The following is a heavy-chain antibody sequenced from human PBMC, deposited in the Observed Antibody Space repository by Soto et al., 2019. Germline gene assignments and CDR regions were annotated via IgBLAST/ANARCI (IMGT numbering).Heavy chain of an antibody. J-gene: IGHJ2*01. CDR1: GVSIDRNIYT. D-gene: IGHD3-9*01. V-gene: IGHV4-30-2*01. CDR2: IFRSWNS. Sequence: LSHSCTVSGVSIDRNIYTWNWTRPPPGKDRGWIEYIFRSWNSYSNPALKSRVPMPINTRESGLSLKMTSVTVADTAFYYCVRGADVEVAYWQSTGYHMGYFDLWGSGKLVTVSS. CDR3: VRGADVEVAYWQSTGYHMGYFDL.